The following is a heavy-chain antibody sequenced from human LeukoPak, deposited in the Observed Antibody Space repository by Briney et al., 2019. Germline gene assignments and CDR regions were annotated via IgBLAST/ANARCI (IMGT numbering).Heavy chain of an antibody. CDR2: INHSGST. V-gene: IGHV4-34*01. Sequence: GSLRLSCAASGFTFSSYSMSWIRQPPGKGLEWIGEINHSGSTNYNPSLKSRVTISVDTSKNQFSLKLSSVTAADTAVYYCARRRTMITPNWFDPWGQGTLVTVSS. D-gene: IGHD3-22*01. CDR1: GFTFSSYS. J-gene: IGHJ5*02. CDR3: ARRRTMITPNWFDP.